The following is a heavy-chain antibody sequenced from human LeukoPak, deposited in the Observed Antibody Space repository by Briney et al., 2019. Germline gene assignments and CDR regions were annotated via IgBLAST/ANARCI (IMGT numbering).Heavy chain of an antibody. CDR1: GFTFSSYG. J-gene: IGHJ4*02. Sequence: GRSLRLSCAGSGFTFSSYGMHWVRQAPGKGLEWVAVISSDGRNTFYVDSVKGRFTSSRDNSKNTVYLQMNSLRAEDTAVYFCAKEIYYGSGSYCDCWGQGTLVTVS. V-gene: IGHV3-30*18. CDR3: AKEIYYGSGSYCDC. D-gene: IGHD3-10*01. CDR2: ISSDGRNT.